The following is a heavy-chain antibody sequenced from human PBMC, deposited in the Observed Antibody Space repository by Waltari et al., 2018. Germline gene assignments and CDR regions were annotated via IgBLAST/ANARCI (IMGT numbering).Heavy chain of an antibody. CDR3: ATYIGASVGTAAFDV. Sequence: QLQLQESGPRLVRPSETLSLICRVSGVSITSTRHYWAWIRQYPGQGLEWIGTVSYSGTTYISPSLKSRVSVSRDTSKNQVSLILGSVTAADMAVYYCATYIGASVGTAAFDVWGQGTMVTVSS. J-gene: IGHJ3*01. V-gene: IGHV4-39*01. CDR2: VSYSGTT. CDR1: GVSITSTRHY. D-gene: IGHD5-12*01.